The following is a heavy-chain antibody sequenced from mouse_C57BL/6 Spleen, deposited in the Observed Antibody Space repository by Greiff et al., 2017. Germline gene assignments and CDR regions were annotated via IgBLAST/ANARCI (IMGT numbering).Heavy chain of an antibody. V-gene: IGHV1-69*01. CDR3: ARGDPYYFDY. CDR1: GYTFTSYW. Sequence: QVQLQQPGAELVMPGASVKLSCKASGYTFTSYWMHWVKQRPGQGLEWIGKIDPSDSYTNYNQKFKGKSTLTVDKSSSTAYMQLSSLTSEDSAVYYCARGDPYYFDYWGQGTTRTVSS. CDR2: IDPSDSYT. J-gene: IGHJ2*01.